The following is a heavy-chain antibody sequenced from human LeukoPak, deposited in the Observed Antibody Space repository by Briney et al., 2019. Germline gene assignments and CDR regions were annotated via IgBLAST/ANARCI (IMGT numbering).Heavy chain of an antibody. CDR2: INAYNGNT. J-gene: IGHJ4*02. CDR3: ARGPRAAADDY. D-gene: IGHD6-13*01. CDR1: GYTFINFA. Sequence: GASVKVSCKASGYTFINFAIHWGRQAPGQRPEWMGWINAYNGNTKYSQKFQDRVTITRDTSASTAYMELTNLTSEDTAVYYCARGPRAAADDYWGQGSLVTVSS. V-gene: IGHV1-3*01.